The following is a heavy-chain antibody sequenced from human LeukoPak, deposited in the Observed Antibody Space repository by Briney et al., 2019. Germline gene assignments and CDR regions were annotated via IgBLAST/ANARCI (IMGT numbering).Heavy chain of an antibody. CDR3: AKSLGYSYGPDYYFHY. D-gene: IGHD5-18*01. Sequence: PGGSLRLSCAASGFTFSSYAMSWVRLAPGKGLEWVSAISGSGGSTYYADSVKGRFTISRDNSKNTLYLQMNSLRAEDTAVYYCAKSLGYSYGPDYYFHYWGQGTLVTVSS. CDR1: GFTFSSYA. CDR2: ISGSGGST. V-gene: IGHV3-23*01. J-gene: IGHJ4*02.